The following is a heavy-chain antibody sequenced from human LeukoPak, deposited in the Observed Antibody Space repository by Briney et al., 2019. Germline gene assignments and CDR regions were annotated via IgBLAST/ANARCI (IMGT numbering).Heavy chain of an antibody. CDR1: GFTFSDYY. J-gene: IGHJ4*02. CDR3: ARGAYSGSYPDYFDY. D-gene: IGHD1-26*01. V-gene: IGHV3-11*01. CDR2: ISSSGSTI. Sequence: GGSLRLSCAASGFTFSDYYMSWIRQAPGEGLEWVSYISSSGSTIYYADSVKGRFTISRDNAKNSLYLQMNSLRAEDTAVYYCARGAYSGSYPDYFDYWGQGTLVTVSS.